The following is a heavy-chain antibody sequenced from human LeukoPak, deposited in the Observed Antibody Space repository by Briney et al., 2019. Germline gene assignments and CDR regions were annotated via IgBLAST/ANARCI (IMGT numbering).Heavy chain of an antibody. CDR2: IIPMFHTT. Sequence: GASVKVSCKASGGTFSSYGINWVRQAPGQGLEWMGRIIPMFHTTNYAQKFQGRVTITADESTSTAYMELSSLRAEDTAVYYCAKTEVGPHPPYYFDYWGQGTLVTVSS. J-gene: IGHJ4*02. CDR1: GGTFSSYG. V-gene: IGHV1-69*13. CDR3: AKTEVGPHPPYYFDY.